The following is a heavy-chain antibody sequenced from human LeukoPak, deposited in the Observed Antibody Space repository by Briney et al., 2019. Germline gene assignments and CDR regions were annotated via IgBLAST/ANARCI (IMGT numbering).Heavy chain of an antibody. D-gene: IGHD7-27*01. CDR3: TTIGGLGTDDY. CDR1: GYGFSNYW. J-gene: IGHJ4*02. Sequence: GGSLRLSCAASGYGFSNYWMSWVRQAPGKGLEWVAYIKVDGTDKYYLDSVEGRFTISRDNAKNSLYLQMNRLRAEDTAVYYCTTIGGLGTDDYWGQGTLVTVSS. V-gene: IGHV3-7*01. CDR2: IKVDGTDK.